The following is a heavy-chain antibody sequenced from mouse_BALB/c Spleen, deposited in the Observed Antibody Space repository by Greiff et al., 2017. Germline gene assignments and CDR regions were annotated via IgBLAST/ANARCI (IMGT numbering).Heavy chain of an antibody. Sequence: VHLVESGPGLVAPSQSLSITCTVSGFSLTGYGVNWVRQPPGKGLEWLGMIWGDGSTDYNSALKSRLSISKDNSKSQVFLKMNSLQTDDTARYYCARDVYYYGSSYVYAMDYWGQGTSVTVSS. J-gene: IGHJ4*01. CDR2: IWGDGST. V-gene: IGHV2-6-7*01. D-gene: IGHD1-1*01. CDR3: ARDVYYYGSSYVYAMDY. CDR1: GFSLTGYG.